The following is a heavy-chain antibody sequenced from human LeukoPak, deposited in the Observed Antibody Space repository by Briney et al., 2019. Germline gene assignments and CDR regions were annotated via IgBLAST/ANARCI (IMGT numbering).Heavy chain of an antibody. D-gene: IGHD1-26*01. CDR1: GFTFSSYW. CDR2: IKQDGSEK. V-gene: IGHV3-7*01. J-gene: IGHJ4*02. CDR3: ARVGGSYWISFDY. Sequence: GGSLRLSCAASGFTFSSYWMSWVRQAPGKGLEWVANIKQDGSEKYYVDSVKGRFTISRDNAKNSLYLQMNSLRAEDTAVYYWARVGGSYWISFDYWGQGTLVTVSS.